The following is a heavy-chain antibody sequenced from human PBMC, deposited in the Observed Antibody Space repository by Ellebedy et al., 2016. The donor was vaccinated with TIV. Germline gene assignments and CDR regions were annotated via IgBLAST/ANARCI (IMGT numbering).Heavy chain of an antibody. D-gene: IGHD6-19*01. CDR3: ARGNSGWYDFDS. V-gene: IGHV3-7*04. CDR1: GFIFSSYL. J-gene: IGHJ4*02. Sequence: GGSLRLXCAASGFIFSSYLMTWVRQAPGKGLEWVANIKQDGSEKYYVDSVKGRFTISRDNARNSLYLQMNSLRAEDTAVYYCARGNSGWYDFDSWGQGTPVTVSS. CDR2: IKQDGSEK.